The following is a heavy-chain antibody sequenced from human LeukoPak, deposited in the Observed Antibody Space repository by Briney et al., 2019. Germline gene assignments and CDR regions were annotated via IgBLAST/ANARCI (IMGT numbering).Heavy chain of an antibody. D-gene: IGHD2-2*01. CDR2: ISAYNGNT. CDR1: GYTFTSYG. CDR3: ARDLGYCSSTSRRSLDY. J-gene: IGHJ4*02. V-gene: IGHV1-18*01. Sequence: GASVKVSCKASGYTFTSYGISWVRQAPGQGLEWMGWISAYNGNTNYAQKLQGRVTMTTDTSTSTAYMELRSLRSDDTAVYYCARDLGYCSSTSRRSLDYWGQGTLVTVSS.